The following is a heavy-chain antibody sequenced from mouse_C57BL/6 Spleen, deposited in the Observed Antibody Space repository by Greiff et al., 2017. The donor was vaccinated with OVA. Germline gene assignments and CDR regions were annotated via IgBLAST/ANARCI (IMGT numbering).Heavy chain of an antibody. CDR1: GYTFTSYW. Sequence: QVQLKQPGAELVMPGASVKLSCKASGYTFTSYWMHWVKQRPGQGLEWIGEIDPSDSYTNYNQQFKGKSTLTVDKSSSTAYMQLSSLTSEDSAVYYCARGYYYAMDYWGQGTSVTVSS. CDR3: ARGYYYAMDY. V-gene: IGHV1-69*01. J-gene: IGHJ4*01. CDR2: IDPSDSYT.